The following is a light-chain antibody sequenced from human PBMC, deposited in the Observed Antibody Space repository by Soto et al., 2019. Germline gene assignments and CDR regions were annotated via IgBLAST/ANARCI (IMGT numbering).Light chain of an antibody. J-gene: IGLJ2*01. CDR2: YDS. V-gene: IGLV3-21*04. Sequence: SSELTQPPSVSVAPGKTARITCGGNNIGSKSVHWYQQKPGQAPVLVIYYDSDQPSGIPERFSGSNSGNTATLTISRVEAGDEADYYCQVWDSSSDHVVFGGGTQLTVL. CDR1: NIGSKS. CDR3: QVWDSSSDHVV.